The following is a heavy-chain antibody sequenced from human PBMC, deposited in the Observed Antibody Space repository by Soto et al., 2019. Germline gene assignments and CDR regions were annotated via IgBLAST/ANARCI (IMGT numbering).Heavy chain of an antibody. Sequence: QVQLVQSGAEVKKPGSSVKVSCKASGDTFSSITWVRQAPGQGLEWMGGITPIVGTTNYAQTFQGRVTITADKSTSTAYMELSSLRSEDTAVYYCAREAREYCSGGICYSAFDYWGQGTLVTVSS. CDR3: AREAREYCSGGICYSAFDY. D-gene: IGHD2-15*01. J-gene: IGHJ4*02. CDR1: GDTFSS. V-gene: IGHV1-69*06. CDR2: ITPIVGTT.